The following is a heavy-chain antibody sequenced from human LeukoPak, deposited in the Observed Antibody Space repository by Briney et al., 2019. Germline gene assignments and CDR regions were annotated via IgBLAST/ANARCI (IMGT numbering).Heavy chain of an antibody. CDR2: FYSSTRT. CDR3: ARCMSELDYGDYAYYYHMDV. D-gene: IGHD4-17*01. Sequence: SQTLSLTCTVSGDSLTSGSRYWSWIRQPAGKGLEWIGHFYSSTRTTYNPSLESRVTISGDTAKNQFSLKLDSVTAADTAVYFCARCMSELDYGDYAYYYHMDVWGKGTTVTLS. V-gene: IGHV4-61*09. CDR1: GDSLTSGSRY. J-gene: IGHJ6*03.